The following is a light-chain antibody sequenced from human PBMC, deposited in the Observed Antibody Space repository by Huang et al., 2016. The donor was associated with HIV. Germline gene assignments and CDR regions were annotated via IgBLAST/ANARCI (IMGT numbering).Light chain of an antibody. V-gene: IGKV1-17*03. CDR1: QDIFNY. J-gene: IGKJ1*01. Sequence: DIQMTQSPSAMSASVGDRVTITCRTNQDIFNYLAWFQQKPGRAPKRLIYAVSSVQSGVPSRFSGSGSGTEFTLTINNLQPEDFATYYCLQHKAFHLPTFGQGTQVE. CDR2: AVS. CDR3: LQHKAFHLPT.